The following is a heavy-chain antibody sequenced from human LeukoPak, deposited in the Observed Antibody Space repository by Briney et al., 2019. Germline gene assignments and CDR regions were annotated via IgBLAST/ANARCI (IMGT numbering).Heavy chain of an antibody. CDR2: ISVYNGNT. Sequence: ASVKVSCKASGYTFTSYGISWVRQAPGQGLEWMGWISVYNGNTNYAQRLQGRVTMSTDTSTSTAYMELRSLKSDDTAVYYCVRGSSWPPYFFDYWGQGTLVTVSS. V-gene: IGHV1-18*01. CDR1: GYTFTSYG. J-gene: IGHJ4*02. D-gene: IGHD6-13*01. CDR3: VRGSSWPPYFFDY.